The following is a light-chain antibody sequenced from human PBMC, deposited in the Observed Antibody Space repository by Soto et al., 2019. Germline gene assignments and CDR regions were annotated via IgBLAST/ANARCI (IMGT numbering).Light chain of an antibody. Sequence: QSVLTQPASVSGSPGQSITISCTGTSSDVGDYPNVSWYRQHPGKVPKLIIYEVIHRPSGVTSRFSGSKSENTASLTISGLQAEDEADYYCSSYSATNTLVFGSGTKVTVL. J-gene: IGLJ1*01. CDR1: SSDVGDYPN. CDR2: EVI. CDR3: SSYSATNTLV. V-gene: IGLV2-14*01.